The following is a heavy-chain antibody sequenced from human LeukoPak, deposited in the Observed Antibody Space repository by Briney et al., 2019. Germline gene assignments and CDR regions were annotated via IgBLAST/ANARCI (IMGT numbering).Heavy chain of an antibody. V-gene: IGHV4-4*07. CDR3: ASTPGAQQLALFDY. CDR1: GGPISSYY. Sequence: PSETLSLTCTVSGGPISSYYWSWIRQPAGKGLEWIGRIYTSGSTNYTPSLKSRVTMSVDTSKNQFSLKLSSVTAAHTAVYSCASTPGAQQLALFDYWGQGTLVTVSS. CDR2: IYTSGST. D-gene: IGHD6-13*01. J-gene: IGHJ4*02.